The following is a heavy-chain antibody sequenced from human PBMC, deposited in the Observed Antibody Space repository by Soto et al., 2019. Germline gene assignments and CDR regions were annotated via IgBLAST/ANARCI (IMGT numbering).Heavy chain of an antibody. J-gene: IGHJ6*02. CDR1: GFTFSSYA. Sequence: GGSLRLSCAASGFTFSSYAMHWVRQAPGKGLEWVAVISYDGSNKYYADSVKGRFTISRDNSKNTLYLQMNSLRAEDTAVYYCARDRYGMDVWGQGTTVTVSS. V-gene: IGHV3-30-3*01. CDR2: ISYDGSNK. CDR3: ARDRYGMDV.